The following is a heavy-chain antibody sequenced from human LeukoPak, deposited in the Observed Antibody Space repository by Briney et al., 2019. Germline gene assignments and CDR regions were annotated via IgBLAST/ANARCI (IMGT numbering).Heavy chain of an antibody. J-gene: IGHJ5*02. CDR1: GFTASSNY. D-gene: IGHD4-17*01. CDR2: IYSADNT. CDR3: ARDHAYGDYAS. Sequence: PGGSLRLSCAASGFTASSNYMSWVRQAPGKGLEWVSIIYSADNTYYADSVKGRFIISRDNSKNTVYLQMNSLRAEDTAVYYCARDHAYGDYASWGQGTLVTVSS. V-gene: IGHV3-53*01.